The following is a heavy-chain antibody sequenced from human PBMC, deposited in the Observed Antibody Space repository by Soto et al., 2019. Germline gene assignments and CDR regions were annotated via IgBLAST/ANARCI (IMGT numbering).Heavy chain of an antibody. J-gene: IGHJ4*02. V-gene: IGHV5-51*01. Sequence: PGESLKISCKGSGYSFANYCIAWVRQMPGKGLEWMGIFYSGDSDTRYSPSFQGQVVISGDKSINTAYLQWTSLKASDTAMYYCARGSSGFYDYWGQGTLGTVS. CDR3: ARGSSGFYDY. CDR1: GYSFANYC. D-gene: IGHD6-19*01. CDR2: FYSGDSDT.